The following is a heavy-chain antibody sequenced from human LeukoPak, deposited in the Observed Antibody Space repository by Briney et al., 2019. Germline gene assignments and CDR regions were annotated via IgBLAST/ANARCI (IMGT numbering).Heavy chain of an antibody. V-gene: IGHV3-30*18. CDR2: ISYDGSNK. Sequence: PGGSLRLSCAASGFTFSSYGMHWVRQAPGKGLEWVAVISYDGSNKCYADSVKGRFTISRDNSKNTLYLQMNSLRAEDTAVYYCAKFPLGYSYGAYFDYWGQGTLVTVSS. CDR1: GFTFSSYG. D-gene: IGHD5-18*01. CDR3: AKFPLGYSYGAYFDY. J-gene: IGHJ4*02.